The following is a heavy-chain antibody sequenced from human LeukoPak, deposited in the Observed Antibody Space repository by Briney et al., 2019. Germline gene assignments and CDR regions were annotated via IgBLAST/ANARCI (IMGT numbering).Heavy chain of an antibody. CDR3: ARDSDSSDAFDI. Sequence: SQTLSLTCAISGDSVSGNSAAWNWIRQSPSGGLEWLARTYYRSKWYNDYALSVKSRITINPDTSKNQFSLQLNSVTPEDTAVYYCARDSDSSDAFDIWGQGTMVTVSS. CDR1: GDSVSGNSAA. D-gene: IGHD3-22*01. V-gene: IGHV6-1*01. J-gene: IGHJ3*02. CDR2: TYYRSKWYN.